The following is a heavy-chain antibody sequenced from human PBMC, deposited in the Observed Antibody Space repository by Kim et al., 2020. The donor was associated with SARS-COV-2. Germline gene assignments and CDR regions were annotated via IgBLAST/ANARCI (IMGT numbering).Heavy chain of an antibody. CDR2: IYYSGST. CDR1: GGSISSSSYY. Sequence: SETLSLTCTVSGGSISSSSYYWVWIRQPPGKGLEWIGSIYYSGSTYYNPSLKSRVTISADTSKNQFSLKLSSVTAADTAVYYCARDLRGVVVTSSDYWGQGTLVTVSS. J-gene: IGHJ4*02. V-gene: IGHV4-39*02. CDR3: ARDLRGVVVTSSDY. D-gene: IGHD3-22*01.